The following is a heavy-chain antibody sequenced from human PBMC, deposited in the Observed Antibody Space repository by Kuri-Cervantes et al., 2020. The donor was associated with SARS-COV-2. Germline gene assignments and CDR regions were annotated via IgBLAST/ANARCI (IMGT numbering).Heavy chain of an antibody. Sequence: ASVKVSCKASGYTFTGYYMHWVRQAPGQGLEWMGWINPNSGGTNYAQKFQGWVTMTRDTSISTAYMELSRLRSDDTAVYYCARGEISYYYYGMDVWGQGTTVTVYS. CDR2: INPNSGGT. CDR1: GYTFTGYY. J-gene: IGHJ6*02. V-gene: IGHV1-2*04. CDR3: ARGEISYYYYGMDV. D-gene: IGHD1-26*01.